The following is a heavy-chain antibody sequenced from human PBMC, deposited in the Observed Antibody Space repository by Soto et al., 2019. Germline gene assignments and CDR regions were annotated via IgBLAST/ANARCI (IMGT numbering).Heavy chain of an antibody. CDR1: GYSFTTYW. V-gene: IGHV5-10-1*01. J-gene: IGHJ4*02. Sequence: EVQLVQSGAEVKKPGESLRISCKGSGYSFTTYWISWVRQMPGKGLEWMGRIDLSDSYTNYSPSFQGRVTISADKSISSVYLQWSSLKASDTAMYYCARHHVYGEYRFDFWGQGTLVTVSS. CDR2: IDLSDSYT. CDR3: ARHHVYGEYRFDF. D-gene: IGHD4-17*01.